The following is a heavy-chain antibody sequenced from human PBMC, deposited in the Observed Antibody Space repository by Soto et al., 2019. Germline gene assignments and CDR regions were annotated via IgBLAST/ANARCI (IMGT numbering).Heavy chain of an antibody. V-gene: IGHV3-30*18. D-gene: IGHD1-1*01. CDR3: AKEGPSTNWYFDY. J-gene: IGHJ4*02. CDR1: GFTFSSYG. CDR2: ISYDGNVA. Sequence: QVQLVESGGGVVQPGRSLRLSCAASGFTFSSYGMHWVRQAPGKGLEWVTVISYDGNVAYYADSVKGRFTISRGNSKNTLYLQMNSLRTEDTAMYYCAKEGPSTNWYFDYWGQGTLVTVSS.